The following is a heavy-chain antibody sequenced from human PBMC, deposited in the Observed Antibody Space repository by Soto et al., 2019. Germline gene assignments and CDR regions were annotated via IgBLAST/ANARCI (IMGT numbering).Heavy chain of an antibody. D-gene: IGHD2-15*01. V-gene: IGHV3-21*01. CDR3: ARDLLVVAATTSRSKFGY. CDR1: GFTFSSYS. CDR2: ISSSSSYI. J-gene: IGHJ4*02. Sequence: GSLRLSCAASGFTFSSYSMNWVRQAPGKGLEWVSSISSSSSYIYYADSVKGRFTISRDNAKNSLYLQMNSLRAEDTAVYYCARDLLVVAATTSRSKFGYWGQGT.